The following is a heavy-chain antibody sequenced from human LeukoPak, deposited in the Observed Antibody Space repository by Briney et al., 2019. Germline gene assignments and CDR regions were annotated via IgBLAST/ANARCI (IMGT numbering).Heavy chain of an antibody. D-gene: IGHD3-22*01. V-gene: IGHV3-30-3*02. CDR3: AKNDYYDSSGYYFEGYYFDY. Sequence: GGSLRLSCAASGFTFSSYAMHWVRQAPGKGLEWVAVISYDGSNKYYADSVKGRFTISSDNSKNTLYLQMNSLRAEDTAVYYCAKNDYYDSSGYYFEGYYFDYWGQGTLVTVSS. J-gene: IGHJ4*02. CDR1: GFTFSSYA. CDR2: ISYDGSNK.